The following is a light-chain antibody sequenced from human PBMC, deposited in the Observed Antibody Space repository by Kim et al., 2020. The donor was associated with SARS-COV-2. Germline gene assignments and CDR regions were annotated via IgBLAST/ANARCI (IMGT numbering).Light chain of an antibody. J-gene: IGLJ1*01. CDR2: GQN. CDR3: NSRGRTGEHLV. CDR1: SLKSFY. V-gene: IGLV3-19*01. Sequence: SSELTQDPAVSVALGQTVRITCQGDSLKSFYASWYRQKTGQAPVLVLYGQNHRPSGIPDRISGSISGDTATLTITGFQAEDEADYYCNSRGRTGEHLVFGTGTQLTVL.